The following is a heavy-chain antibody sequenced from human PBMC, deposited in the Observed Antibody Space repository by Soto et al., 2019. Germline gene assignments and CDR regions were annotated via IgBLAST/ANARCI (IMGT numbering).Heavy chain of an antibody. J-gene: IGHJ4*02. Sequence: KPGGSLRLSCAASGFTFSSYSMNWVRQAPGKGLEWVSSISSSSSYIYYADSVKGRFTISRDNAKNSLYLQMNSLRAEDTAVYYCARDPLNPNYFDYWGQGTLVTVSS. CDR2: ISSSSSYI. V-gene: IGHV3-21*01. CDR3: ARDPLNPNYFDY. CDR1: GFTFSSYS.